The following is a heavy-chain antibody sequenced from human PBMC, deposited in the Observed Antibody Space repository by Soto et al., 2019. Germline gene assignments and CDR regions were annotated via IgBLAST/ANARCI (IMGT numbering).Heavy chain of an antibody. CDR2: ISYDGSNK. Sequence: GGSLRLSCAASGFTFSSYGMHRVRQAPGKGLEWVAVISYDGSNKYYADSVKGRFTISRDNSKNTLYLQMNSLRAEDTAVDYGAKVSYYYDSIPEYYFDYWGQGTLVTVSS. J-gene: IGHJ4*02. V-gene: IGHV3-30*18. CDR1: GFTFSSYG. CDR3: AKVSYYYDSIPEYYFDY. D-gene: IGHD3-22*01.